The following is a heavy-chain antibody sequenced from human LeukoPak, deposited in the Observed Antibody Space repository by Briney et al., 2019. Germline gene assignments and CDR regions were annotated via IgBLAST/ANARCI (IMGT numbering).Heavy chain of an antibody. CDR1: GFTFSSYL. CDR2: ISGSGGST. D-gene: IGHD3-10*01. CDR3: AKAGSGPSWNWFDP. V-gene: IGHV3-23*01. Sequence: GGSLRLSCAASGFTFSSYLMSWVRQAPGKGLEWVSGISGSGGSTYYADSVKGRFTISRDNSKNTLYLQMNSLRAEDTAVYYCAKAGSGPSWNWFDPWGQGTLVTVSS. J-gene: IGHJ5*02.